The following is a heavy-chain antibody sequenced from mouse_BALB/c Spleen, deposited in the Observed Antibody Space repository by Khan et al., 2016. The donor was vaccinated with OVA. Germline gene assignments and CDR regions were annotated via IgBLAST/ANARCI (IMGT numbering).Heavy chain of an antibody. CDR2: ISSGGSYT. J-gene: IGHJ3*01. D-gene: IGHD1-1*01. Sequence: EVQLQESGGDLVKPGGSLKLSCAASGFTFSTYGMPWVRQTPDKRLEWVATISSGGSYTYYPDNVKGRFTISRDNAKNTLYLQMSSLKSEDTAMYYCARLAYYYNSEGFAYWGQGTLVTVSA. V-gene: IGHV5-6*01. CDR1: GFTFSTYG. CDR3: ARLAYYYNSEGFAY.